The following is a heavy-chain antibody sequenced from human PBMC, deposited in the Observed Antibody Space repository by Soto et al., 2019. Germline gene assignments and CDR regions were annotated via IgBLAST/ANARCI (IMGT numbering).Heavy chain of an antibody. D-gene: IGHD3-16*01. J-gene: IGHJ4*02. CDR1: GFSFSGGW. CDR3: ATEEGE. Sequence: EVQLVESGGGLVKPGGSLTLSCAASGFSFSGGWMSWVRQAAGKGLEWVGRIKSKNDGGTTDYAAPGKGRFTISRDDSKHTLYLQMNGLKMEVAADYYRATEEGEWGQGTLVTVSS. CDR2: IKSKNDGGTT. V-gene: IGHV3-15*05.